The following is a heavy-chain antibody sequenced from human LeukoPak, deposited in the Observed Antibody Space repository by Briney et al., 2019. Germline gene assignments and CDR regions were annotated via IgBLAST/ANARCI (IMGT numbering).Heavy chain of an antibody. D-gene: IGHD6-6*01. CDR2: ISSSSSYI. CDR3: ARDKLVESGSSAPFDY. Sequence: PGGSLRLSCAASGFTFSSYSMNWVRQAPGKGLEWVSSISSSSSYIYYADSVKGRFTISRDNAKNSLYLQMNSLRAEDTAVYYCARDKLVESGSSAPFDYWGQGTLATVSS. V-gene: IGHV3-21*01. CDR1: GFTFSSYS. J-gene: IGHJ4*02.